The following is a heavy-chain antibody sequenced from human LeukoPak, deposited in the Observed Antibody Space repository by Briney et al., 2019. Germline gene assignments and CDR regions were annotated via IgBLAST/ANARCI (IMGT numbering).Heavy chain of an antibody. Sequence: GRSLRLSCAVSGLTFSHYAVQWVRRAPGKGLEGVAVISYDGANQYYADSVKGRFTISRDNSKNTLYLQMDSLRDEDTDVYYCAREIYYGSGSYFDYWGQGTLVTVSS. CDR1: GLTFSHYA. CDR3: AREIYYGSGSYFDY. CDR2: ISYDGANQ. D-gene: IGHD3-10*01. V-gene: IGHV3-30*04. J-gene: IGHJ4*02.